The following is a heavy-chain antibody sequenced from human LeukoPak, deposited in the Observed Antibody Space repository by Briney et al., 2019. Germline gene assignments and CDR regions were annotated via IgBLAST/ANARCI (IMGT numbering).Heavy chain of an antibody. Sequence: SVKVSCKASGGTFSSYAISWVRQAPGQGLEWMGRIIPIFGTANYAQKFQGRVTITTDESTSTAYMELSSLRSEDTAVYYCARGLSWGSEEFDYWGQGTLVTVSS. CDR1: GGTFSSYA. CDR2: IIPIFGTA. J-gene: IGHJ4*02. V-gene: IGHV1-69*05. D-gene: IGHD7-27*01. CDR3: ARGLSWGSEEFDY.